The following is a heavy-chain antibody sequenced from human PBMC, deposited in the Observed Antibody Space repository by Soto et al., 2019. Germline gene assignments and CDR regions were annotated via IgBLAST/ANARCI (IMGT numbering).Heavy chain of an antibody. CDR1: GYTFDNYA. V-gene: IGHV1-3*01. CDR3: ARVQYSGYDFKLAFEI. D-gene: IGHD5-12*01. J-gene: IGHJ3*02. Sequence: QVQLVQSGAQVKKPGASVKVSCKASGYTFDNYALHWVRQAPGRRLEWMGWIHAGNGYTKYSQNFQGRVTITRDTPASTVHMDLSSLRSEDTAVYYCARVQYSGYDFKLAFEIWGQGTMVTVSS. CDR2: IHAGNGYT.